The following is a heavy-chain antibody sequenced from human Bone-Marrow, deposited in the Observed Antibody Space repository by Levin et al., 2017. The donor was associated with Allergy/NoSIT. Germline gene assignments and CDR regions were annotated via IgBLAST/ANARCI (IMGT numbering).Heavy chain of an antibody. CDR1: GFTFSSYD. D-gene: IGHD3-10*01. CDR2: IGTAGDT. Sequence: PGESLKISCAASGFTFSSYDMHWVRQATGKGLEWVSAIGTAGDTYYPGSVKGRFTISRENAKNSLYLQMNSLRAGDTAVYYCARGTGVYFDYWGQGTLVTVSS. CDR3: ARGTGVYFDY. J-gene: IGHJ4*02. V-gene: IGHV3-13*01.